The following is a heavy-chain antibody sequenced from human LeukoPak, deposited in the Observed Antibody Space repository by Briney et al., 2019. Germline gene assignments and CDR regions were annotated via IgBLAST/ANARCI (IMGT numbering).Heavy chain of an antibody. Sequence: ASVKVSCKASGYTFTSYGISWVRQAPGQGLEWMGWISAYNGNTNYAQKLQGRVTMTTDTSTSTAYMELRSLRSDDTAVYYCARERYCSGGSCYGSNWFDPWAREPWSPSPQ. CDR1: GYTFTSYG. D-gene: IGHD2-15*01. CDR2: ISAYNGNT. V-gene: IGHV1-18*01. J-gene: IGHJ5*02. CDR3: ARERYCSGGSCYGSNWFDP.